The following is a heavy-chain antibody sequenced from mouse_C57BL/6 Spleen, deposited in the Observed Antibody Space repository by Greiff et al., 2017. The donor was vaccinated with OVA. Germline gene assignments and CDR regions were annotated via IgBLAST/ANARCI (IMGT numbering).Heavy chain of an antibody. V-gene: IGHV5-6*02. CDR2: ISSGGSYT. CDR3: ARHEERRYFDV. CDR1: GFTFSSYG. D-gene: IGHD1-2*01. J-gene: IGHJ1*03. Sequence: DVKLVESGGDLVKPGGSLKLSCAASGFTFSSYGMSWVRQTPDKRLEWVATISSGGSYTSYPDSVKGLFTISRDNAKNALYLQMSSLKSEDTAMYYCARHEERRYFDVWGTGTTVTVSS.